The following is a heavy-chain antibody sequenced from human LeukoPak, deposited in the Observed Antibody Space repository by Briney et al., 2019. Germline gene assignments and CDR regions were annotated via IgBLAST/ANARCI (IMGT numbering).Heavy chain of an antibody. J-gene: IGHJ4*02. Sequence: PGGSLRLSCAASGFTFSSYGMHWVRQAPGKGLEWVAVISYDGSNKYYADSVKGRSTISRDNSKNTLYLQMNSLRAEDTAVYYCASGSPHWDIVVVPAAIGAIGDYWGQGTLVTVSS. CDR2: ISYDGSNK. D-gene: IGHD2-2*02. V-gene: IGHV3-30*03. CDR1: GFTFSSYG. CDR3: ASGSPHWDIVVVPAAIGAIGDY.